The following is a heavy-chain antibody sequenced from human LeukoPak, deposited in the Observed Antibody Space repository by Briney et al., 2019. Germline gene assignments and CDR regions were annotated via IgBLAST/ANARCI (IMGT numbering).Heavy chain of an antibody. V-gene: IGHV3-74*01. J-gene: IGHJ4*02. CDR1: GFTFSSYG. Sequence: GGSLRLSCAASGFTFSSYGMHWVRQAPGKGLMWVSRIKNDGSSTTYADSVKGRFTISRDNAKNTLYLQMNSLRAEDTAVYYCVREPYCSGGSCYTSGFDCWGQGTLVTVSS. CDR2: IKNDGSST. CDR3: VREPYCSGGSCYTSGFDC. D-gene: IGHD2-15*01.